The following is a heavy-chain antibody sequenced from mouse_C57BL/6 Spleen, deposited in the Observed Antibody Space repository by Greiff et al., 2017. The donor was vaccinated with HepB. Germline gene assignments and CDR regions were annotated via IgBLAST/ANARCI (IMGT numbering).Heavy chain of an antibody. CDR3: ARSYRNYDDAMDY. D-gene: IGHD2-1*01. Sequence: QVQLQQPGAELVRPGSSVKLSCKASGYTFTSYWMHWVKQRPIQGLEWTGNIDPSDSETHYNQKFKDKATLTVDKSSSTAYMQLSSLTSGDSAFYYSARSYRNYDDAMDYWGKGTSVTVSS. V-gene: IGHV1-52*01. CDR1: GYTFTSYW. CDR2: IDPSDSET. J-gene: IGHJ4*01.